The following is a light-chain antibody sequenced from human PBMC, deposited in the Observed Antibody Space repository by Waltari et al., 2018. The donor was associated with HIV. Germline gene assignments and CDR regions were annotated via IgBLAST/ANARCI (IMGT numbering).Light chain of an antibody. J-gene: IGKJ3*01. V-gene: IGKV1-33*01. CDR1: QDITNY. Sequence: DIQLTQSPSSLSASVGDRVTITCQASQDITNYLNWYQQKPGKAPKLLIYDASNLETGVPSRFSGSGTGTDFIFTINSLQPEDIATYYCQQYDNLPFTFGPGTKVDIK. CDR3: QQYDNLPFT. CDR2: DAS.